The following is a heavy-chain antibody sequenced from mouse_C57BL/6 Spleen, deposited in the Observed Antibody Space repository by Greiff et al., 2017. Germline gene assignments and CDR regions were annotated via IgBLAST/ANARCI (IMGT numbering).Heavy chain of an antibody. CDR2: IHPNSGST. CDR3: AAVVAREGLNY. D-gene: IGHD1-1*01. CDR1: GYTFTSYW. Sequence: QVQLQQPGAELVKPGASVKLSCKASGYTFTSYWMHWVKQRPGQGLEWIGMIHPNSGSTNYNEKFKSKATLTVDKSSSTAYMQLSSLTSEDSAVXYCAAVVAREGLNYWGQGTTLTVSS. V-gene: IGHV1-64*01. J-gene: IGHJ2*01.